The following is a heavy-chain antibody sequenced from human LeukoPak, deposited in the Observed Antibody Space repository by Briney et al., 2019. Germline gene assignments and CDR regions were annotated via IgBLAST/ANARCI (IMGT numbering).Heavy chain of an antibody. CDR1: VCTFTSYG. CDR3: ARDGAPIYSSGWVYMDV. CDR2: ISAYNGNT. V-gene: IGHV1-18*01. D-gene: IGHD6-25*01. J-gene: IGHJ6*04. Sequence: ASVKVSCKASVCTFTSYGISWVRQAPGQGLEWMGGISAYNGNTNNAQKLQGRVTMTTDTSTSTAYMELRSLRSDDTAVYYCARDGAPIYSSGWVYMDVWGKGTTVTISS.